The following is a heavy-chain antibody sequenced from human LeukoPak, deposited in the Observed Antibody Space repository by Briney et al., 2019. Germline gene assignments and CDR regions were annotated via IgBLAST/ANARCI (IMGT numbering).Heavy chain of an antibody. CDR1: GFTFSSYW. Sequence: GGSLRLSCAASGFTFSSYWMHWVRQAPGRGLVWVSRIKGDGSDTLYADSVKGRFTISRDNSKNTLYLQTSSLGVDDTAVYYCARASTTVPNLLDYWGQGALVSVSS. CDR3: ARASTTVPNLLDY. D-gene: IGHD4-17*01. V-gene: IGHV3-74*01. J-gene: IGHJ4*02. CDR2: IKGDGSDT.